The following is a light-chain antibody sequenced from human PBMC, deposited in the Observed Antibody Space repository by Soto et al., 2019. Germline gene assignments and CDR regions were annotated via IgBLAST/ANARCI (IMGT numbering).Light chain of an antibody. CDR2: DAF. CDR1: QSISTW. V-gene: IGKV1-5*01. Sequence: DLQMTQSPSTLSASVGDRVTITCRASQSISTWLAWYQQKPGKAPKLLIYDAFYLERGVPSRFSGRGSWPEFTLTISSLQPDDLATYSCQQYNSFWTFGQGTKVEI. J-gene: IGKJ1*01. CDR3: QQYNSFWT.